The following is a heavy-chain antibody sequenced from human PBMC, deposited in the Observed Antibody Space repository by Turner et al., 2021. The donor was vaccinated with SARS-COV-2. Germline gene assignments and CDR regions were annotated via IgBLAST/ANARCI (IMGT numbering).Heavy chain of an antibody. J-gene: IGHJ4*02. CDR1: GFPFSTYG. CDR3: AKGPYYYYGSGSYYSLPLDY. CDR2: ISYDGSNK. Sequence: QVQLVESGGGVVQPGRSLSLSCAASGFPFSTYGMHRVRQAPGKGLEWVAIISYDGSNKYYADSVKGRFTISRDNSKNTLYLQMSSLRAEDTAVYYCAKGPYYYYGSGSYYSLPLDYWGQGTLVTVSS. D-gene: IGHD3-10*01. V-gene: IGHV3-30*18.